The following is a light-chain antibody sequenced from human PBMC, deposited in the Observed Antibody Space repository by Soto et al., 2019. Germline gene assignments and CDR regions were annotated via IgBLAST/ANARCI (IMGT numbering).Light chain of an antibody. CDR1: QSVSSN. J-gene: IGKJ3*01. CDR3: QQYNNWPPGT. CDR2: GAS. Sequence: EIVMTQSPATLSVSPGERATLSCRASQSVSSNLAWYQQKPGQAPRLLIYGASTRATGIPARFSGSGSGTEFTLTISSLPSEDFAVYYCQQYNNWPPGTFGPGTKVDIK. V-gene: IGKV3-15*01.